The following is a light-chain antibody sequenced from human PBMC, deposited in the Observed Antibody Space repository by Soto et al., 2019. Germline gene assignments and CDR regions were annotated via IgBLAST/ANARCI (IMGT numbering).Light chain of an antibody. CDR2: GAS. CDR3: QQSNSYPWT. CDR1: QSVRTN. V-gene: IGKV3-15*01. Sequence: NVMRLSLVTLSASPGERVTLSCRASQSVRTNLAWYQQKPGQAPRLLIYGASARATGIPARISGNGSGTEFSLTISSLQSEDFALYYCQQSNSYPWTFGPGAKVDI. J-gene: IGKJ1*01.